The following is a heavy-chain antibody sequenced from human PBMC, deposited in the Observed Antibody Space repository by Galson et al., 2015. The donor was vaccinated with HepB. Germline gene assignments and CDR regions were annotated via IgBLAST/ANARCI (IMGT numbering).Heavy chain of an antibody. V-gene: IGHV3-72*01. D-gene: IGHD3-16*01. CDR2: SRNKDNRYTT. J-gene: IGHJ4*02. CDR1: GFTSSDHF. CDR3: VKEYFDCRIWHPLDD. Sequence: SLRLSCAVSGFTSSDHFMGWVRQAPGKGLEWVARSRNKDNRYTTEYAASVKDRFTISRDDSRNSIHLQMNSLKTEDTAVYYCVKEYFDCRIWHPLDDWGQGTLVTVSS.